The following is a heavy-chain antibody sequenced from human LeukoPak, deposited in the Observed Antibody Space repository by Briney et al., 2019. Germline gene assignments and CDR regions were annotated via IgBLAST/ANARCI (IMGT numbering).Heavy chain of an antibody. CDR1: GGTFSSYS. V-gene: IGHV1-69*06. CDR2: IIPMFGTA. Sequence: SVKVSCKASGGTFSSYSISWVRQAPGQGLEWMGGIIPMFGTANYAQKFQGRVTITADKSTSTAYLDLSSLRSEDTAVYYCARERHEYGSFDYWGQGTLVTVSS. D-gene: IGHD4-17*01. J-gene: IGHJ4*02. CDR3: ARERHEYGSFDY.